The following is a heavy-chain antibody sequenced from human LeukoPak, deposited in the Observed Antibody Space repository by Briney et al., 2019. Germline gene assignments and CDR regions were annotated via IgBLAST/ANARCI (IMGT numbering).Heavy chain of an antibody. V-gene: IGHV3-53*01. J-gene: IGHJ3*02. CDR1: GFTFSSYA. CDR3: ARDEGSDAFDI. CDR2: IYSGGST. Sequence: GGSLRLSCAASGFTFSSYAMSWVRQAPGKGLEWVSVIYSGGSTYYADSVKGRFTISRDNSKNTLYLQMNSLRAEDTAVYYCARDEGSDAFDIWGQGTMVTVSS.